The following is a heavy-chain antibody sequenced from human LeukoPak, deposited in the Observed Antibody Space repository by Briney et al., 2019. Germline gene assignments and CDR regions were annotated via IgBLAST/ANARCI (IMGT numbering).Heavy chain of an antibody. CDR2: IYYSGST. CDR1: GGSISSSSYY. V-gene: IGHV4-39*01. D-gene: IGHD3-10*01. J-gene: IGHJ4*02. CDR3: ARLRPPGDFDN. Sequence: SETLSLTCTVSGGSISSSSYYWGWIRQPPGKGLEWIGSIYYSGSTYYNPSLKSRVTISVDTSKNQFSLKLSSVTAADTAVYYCARLRPPGDFDNWGQGTLVTVSS.